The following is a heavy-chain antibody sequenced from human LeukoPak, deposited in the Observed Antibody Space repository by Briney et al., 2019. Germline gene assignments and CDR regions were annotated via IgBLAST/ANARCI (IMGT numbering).Heavy chain of an antibody. Sequence: ASVKVSCKASGFIFITYTIHWVRQAPGQRLEWMGWINADNGNTKYSQNFQGRVTITRDTSANTAYMELTSLRSEDTAVYYCARRDRRHFDYWGQGTLVTVSS. V-gene: IGHV1-3*01. J-gene: IGHJ4*02. D-gene: IGHD3-22*01. CDR2: INADNGNT. CDR1: GFIFITYT. CDR3: ARRDRRHFDY.